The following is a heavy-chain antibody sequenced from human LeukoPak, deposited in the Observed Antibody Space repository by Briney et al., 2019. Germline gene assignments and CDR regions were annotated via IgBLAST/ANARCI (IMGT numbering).Heavy chain of an antibody. CDR3: ARDRDDIVVVPFDP. D-gene: IGHD2-2*01. Sequence: GGSLRLSCAASGFTFSNYWMHWVRQAAGKGLVWVSRINSDGSITNYADSVKGRFTVSRDNAKNTLYLQMNSLGAEDTAVYYCARDRDDIVVVPFDPWGQGTLVTVSS. CDR2: INSDGSIT. J-gene: IGHJ5*02. CDR1: GFTFSNYW. V-gene: IGHV3-74*01.